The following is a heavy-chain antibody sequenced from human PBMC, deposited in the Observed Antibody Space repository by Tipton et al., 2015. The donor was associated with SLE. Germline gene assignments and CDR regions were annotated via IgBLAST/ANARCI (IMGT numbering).Heavy chain of an antibody. Sequence: TLSLTCTVSGGSISSHYWSWIRQPPGKGVEWFGYIYYSGCTNYTPPPTSRVTIPVDPSKNQFSLKLSSVTAADTAVYYCAGGRYDSSGYRGYFDYWGQGTLVTVSS. D-gene: IGHD3-22*01. J-gene: IGHJ4*02. V-gene: IGHV4-59*11. CDR1: GGSISSHY. CDR3: AGGRYDSSGYRGYFDY. CDR2: IYYSGCT.